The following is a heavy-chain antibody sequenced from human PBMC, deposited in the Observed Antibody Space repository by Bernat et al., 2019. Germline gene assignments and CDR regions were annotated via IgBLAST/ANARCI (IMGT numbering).Heavy chain of an antibody. V-gene: IGHV1-18*01. D-gene: IGHD3-22*01. CDR1: GYTFTSYG. CDR2: ISAYNGNT. Sequence: QVQLVQSGAEVKKPGASVKVSCKASGYTFTSYGISWVRQAPGQGLEWMGWISAYNGNTNYAQKLQGRVTMTTDTSTSTAYMELRSLRSDDTAVYYCARENYSSGYYDGVRVFDYWGQGTLVTVSS. CDR3: ARENYSSGYYDGVRVFDY. J-gene: IGHJ4*02.